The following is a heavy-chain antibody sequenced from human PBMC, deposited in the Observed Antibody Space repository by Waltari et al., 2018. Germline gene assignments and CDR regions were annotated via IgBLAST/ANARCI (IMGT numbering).Heavy chain of an antibody. CDR2: LDGDGTRT. D-gene: IGHD3-3*01. CDR1: GFRLGNFG. CDR3: ARDWRNLGMDV. V-gene: IGHV3-74*01. J-gene: IGHJ6*02. Sequence: EVQMVESGGDLVQPGGSLRLSCGGAGFRLGNFGGYWVRQGPGKGLMYVSGLDGDGTRTRYADSVRGRFTISRDNAKNAVYLQMTSLRDEDTALYYCARDWRNLGMDVWGQGTTVTVSS.